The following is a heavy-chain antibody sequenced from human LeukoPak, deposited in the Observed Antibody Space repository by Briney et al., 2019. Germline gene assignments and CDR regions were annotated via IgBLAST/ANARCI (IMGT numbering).Heavy chain of an antibody. Sequence: GGSLRLSCAASGFTFSDYWMHWVRQAPGKGLVWVSRIKSDGGLTNYADSVKGRFTISRDNTKNTLYLQLNSLRAEDTAVYYCAKLGDSSGYYTLYYFDYWGQGTLVTVSS. D-gene: IGHD3-22*01. CDR2: IKSDGGLT. CDR3: AKLGDSSGYYTLYYFDY. V-gene: IGHV3-74*01. CDR1: GFTFSDYW. J-gene: IGHJ4*02.